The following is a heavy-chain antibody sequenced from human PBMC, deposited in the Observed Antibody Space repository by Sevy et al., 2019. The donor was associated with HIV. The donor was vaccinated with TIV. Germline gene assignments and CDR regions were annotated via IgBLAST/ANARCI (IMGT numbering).Heavy chain of an antibody. D-gene: IGHD3-10*01. CDR3: ARGNYYGSGSRYYYYYYYMDV. CDR2: IYSGGST. V-gene: IGHV3-53*01. J-gene: IGHJ6*03. Sequence: GGSLRLSCAASGFTVSSNYMSWVRQAPGKGLEWVSAIYSGGSTYYADSVKGRFTISRDNSKNTLYLQMNSLRAEDTAVYYCARGNYYGSGSRYYYYYYYMDVWGKGTTVTVSS. CDR1: GFTVSSNY.